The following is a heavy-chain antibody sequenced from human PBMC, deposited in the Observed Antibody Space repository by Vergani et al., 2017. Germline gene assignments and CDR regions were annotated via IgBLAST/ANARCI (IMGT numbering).Heavy chain of an antibody. CDR1: GGTFSSYA. D-gene: IGHD3-3*01. J-gene: IGHJ6*02. CDR3: ASRDITIFGVVIIRGYYYYGMDV. Sequence: QVQLVQSGAEVKKHGSSVKVSCKASGGTFSSYAISWVRQAPGQGLEWMGGIIPIFGTANYAQKFQGRVTITADESTSTAYMELSSLRSEDTAVYYCASRDITIFGVVIIRGYYYYGMDVWGQGTTVTVSS. CDR2: IIPIFGTA. V-gene: IGHV1-69*01.